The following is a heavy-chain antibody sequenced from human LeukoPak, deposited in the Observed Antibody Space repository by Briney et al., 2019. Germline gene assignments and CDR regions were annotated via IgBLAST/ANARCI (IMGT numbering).Heavy chain of an antibody. D-gene: IGHD1-1*01. Sequence: PGGSLRLSCVVSGLTFSNYWMIWVRQAPGKGLESVAIVNEDGSAKYYLDSVKGRFTISRDNARNSLYLEMNSLRAEDTAVNYCARDYWRSIDHWGQGTLVTVSS. CDR1: GLTFSNYW. CDR3: ARDYWRSIDH. CDR2: VNEDGSAK. J-gene: IGHJ4*02. V-gene: IGHV3-7*01.